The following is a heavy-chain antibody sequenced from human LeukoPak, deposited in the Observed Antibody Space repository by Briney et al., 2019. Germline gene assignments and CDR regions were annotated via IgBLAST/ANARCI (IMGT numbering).Heavy chain of an antibody. CDR2: IKPNSGGT. Sequence: ASVKVSCKASGYTFAGYYVHWVRQAPGQGLEWMGWIKPNSGGTQYAQRFRGRVTMTRDTSITTAYMELTGLRSDDTAVYFCASAESHDYGETWGQGTLVTVSS. CDR3: ASAESHDYGET. D-gene: IGHD4-17*01. J-gene: IGHJ4*02. V-gene: IGHV1-2*02. CDR1: GYTFAGYY.